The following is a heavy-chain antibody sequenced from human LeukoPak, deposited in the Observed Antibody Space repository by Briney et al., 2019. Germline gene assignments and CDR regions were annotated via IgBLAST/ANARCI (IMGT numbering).Heavy chain of an antibody. D-gene: IGHD2-2*02. CDR3: ARDRPLGYCSSTSCYTAFDI. Sequence: SETLSLTCTVSGGSISSGDYYWSWIRQPPGKGLEWIGYIYYSGSTYYNPSLKSRVTISVDTSKNQFSLKLSSVTAADTAVYYCARDRPLGYCSSTSCYTAFDIWGQGTMVTVSS. V-gene: IGHV4-30-4*08. J-gene: IGHJ3*02. CDR1: GGSISSGDYY. CDR2: IYYSGST.